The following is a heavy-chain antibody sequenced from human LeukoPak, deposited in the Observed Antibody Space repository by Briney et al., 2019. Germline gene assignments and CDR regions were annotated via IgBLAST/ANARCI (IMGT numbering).Heavy chain of an antibody. Sequence: GASVKVSCKASGYTFTSYGISWVRQAPGQGLEWMGWISAYNGNTNYAQKLQGRVTMTRNTSISTAYMELSSLRSEDTAVYYCARADGSGSYDDWGQGTLVTVSS. CDR2: ISAYNGNT. J-gene: IGHJ4*02. V-gene: IGHV1-18*01. CDR1: GYTFTSYG. CDR3: ARADGSGSYDD. D-gene: IGHD3-10*01.